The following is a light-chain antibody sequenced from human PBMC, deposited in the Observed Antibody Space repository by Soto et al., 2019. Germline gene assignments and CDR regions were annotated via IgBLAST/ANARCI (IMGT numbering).Light chain of an antibody. CDR1: SSDAGGYNY. CDR2: DVS. Sequence: QSVLTQPASVYGSPGQSITISCTGTSSDAGGYNYVSWYPQHPGKAPKLMIYDVSNRPSGVSNRFSGSKSGNTAYLTISGLQDEDEADYYCSSYTSSSTLLVFGGGTKLTVL. V-gene: IGLV2-14*01. CDR3: SSYTSSSTLLV. J-gene: IGLJ2*01.